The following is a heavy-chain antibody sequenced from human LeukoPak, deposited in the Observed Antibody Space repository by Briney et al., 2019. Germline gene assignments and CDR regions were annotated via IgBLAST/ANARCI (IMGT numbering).Heavy chain of an antibody. Sequence: GGSLRLSCAASGFALSSYTMTWIRQAPGKGLEWVGALSDVGSINYEDSVRRRFTISIDNSKNKLYLQTNSLRAEDAAVYFSLAYFGASQFDPWGQGTLVTVSS. CDR1: GFALSSYT. CDR2: LSDVGSI. J-gene: IGHJ5*02. D-gene: IGHD3-10*01. V-gene: IGHV3-23*01. CDR3: LAYFGASQFDP.